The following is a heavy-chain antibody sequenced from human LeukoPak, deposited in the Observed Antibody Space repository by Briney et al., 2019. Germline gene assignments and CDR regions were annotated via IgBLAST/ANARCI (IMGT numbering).Heavy chain of an antibody. D-gene: IGHD3-22*01. Sequence: ASVKVSCKASGYTFTSYGISWVRQAPGQGLEWMGWISAYNGNTNYAQKLQGRVTMTTDTSTDTAYMELSSLRSEDTAVYYCATGSSGYYFFDYWGQGTLVTVSS. V-gene: IGHV1-18*01. J-gene: IGHJ4*02. CDR3: ATGSSGYYFFDY. CDR1: GYTFTSYG. CDR2: ISAYNGNT.